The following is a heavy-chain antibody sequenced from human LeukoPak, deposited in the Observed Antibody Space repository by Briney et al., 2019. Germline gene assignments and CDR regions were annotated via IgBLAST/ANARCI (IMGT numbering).Heavy chain of an antibody. CDR1: GFTFSSYA. Sequence: HPGGSLRLSCAASGFTFSSYAMSWVRQAPGKGLEWGSAISGSGGSTYYADSVKGRFTISRDNSKNTLYLQMNSLRAEDTAVYYCAKDVVRGILSAFDLWGQGTMVTVSS. CDR2: ISGSGGST. V-gene: IGHV3-23*01. J-gene: IGHJ3*01. D-gene: IGHD6-6*01. CDR3: AKDVVRGILSAFDL.